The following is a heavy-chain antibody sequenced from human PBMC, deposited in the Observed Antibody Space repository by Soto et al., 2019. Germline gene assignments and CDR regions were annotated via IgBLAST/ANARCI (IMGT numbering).Heavy chain of an antibody. CDR2: ISSSSSYT. V-gene: IGHV3-11*03. Sequence: GGSLRLSCAASGFTFSDYYMSWIRQAPGKGLEWVSYISSSSSYTNYADSVKGRFTISRDNAKNSLYLQMNSLRAEDTAVYYCAKLSFAAAGPHDFWGQGTLDTVSA. J-gene: IGHJ4*02. CDR1: GFTFSDYY. CDR3: AKLSFAAAGPHDF. D-gene: IGHD3-16*01.